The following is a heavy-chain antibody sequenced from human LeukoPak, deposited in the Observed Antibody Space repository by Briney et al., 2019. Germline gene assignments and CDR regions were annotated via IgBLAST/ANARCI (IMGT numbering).Heavy chain of an antibody. Sequence: PGGSLRLSCAASGFIFDDYAMHWVRQAPGKGLEGVSLISWNGASTFYADSVKGRFTISRDNSKNSLYLQMHSLRVEDTALYYCAKWETVNGYFDLWGRGTLVTVSS. V-gene: IGHV3-43D*04. D-gene: IGHD1-26*01. CDR3: AKWETVNGYFDL. J-gene: IGHJ2*01. CDR1: GFIFDDYA. CDR2: ISWNGAST.